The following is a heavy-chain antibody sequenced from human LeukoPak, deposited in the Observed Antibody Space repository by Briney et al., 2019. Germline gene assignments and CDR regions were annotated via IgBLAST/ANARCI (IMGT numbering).Heavy chain of an antibody. V-gene: IGHV4-34*01. D-gene: IGHD2-2*01. CDR3: ARGAYSYCSSTSCYAFDY. J-gene: IGHJ4*02. CDR2: IYYSGST. Sequence: SETLSLTCAVSGGPFSGYFWSWIRQPPGKGLEWIGSIYYSGSTYYNPSLKSRVTTSVDTSKNQFSLKLSSVTAADTAVYYCARGAYSYCSSTSCYAFDYWGQGTLVTVSS. CDR1: GGPFSGYF.